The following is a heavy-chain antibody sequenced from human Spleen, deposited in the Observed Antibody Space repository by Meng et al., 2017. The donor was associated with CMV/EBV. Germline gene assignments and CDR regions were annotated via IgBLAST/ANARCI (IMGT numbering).Heavy chain of an antibody. CDR1: GFTFSDYH. CDR2: ISNSGSVR. D-gene: IGHD2-21*01. J-gene: IGHJ5*02. V-gene: IGHV3-11*01. CDR3: ARGHRSVVVIDWFDP. Sequence: GESLKISCAASGFTFSDYHMSWIRQAPGKGLEWVSHISNSGSVRYTADSVKGRFTVSRDNTKNSLYLHMNTLRAEDTAVYYCARGHRSVVVIDWFDPWGQGTLVTVSS.